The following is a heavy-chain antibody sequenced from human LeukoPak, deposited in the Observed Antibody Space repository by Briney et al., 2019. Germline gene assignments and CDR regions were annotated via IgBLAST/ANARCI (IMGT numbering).Heavy chain of an antibody. CDR2: IWYDGSNK. CDR3: AKGILLDTAMVDY. J-gene: IGHJ4*02. V-gene: IGHV3-33*06. D-gene: IGHD5-18*01. Sequence: GGSLRLSCAASGFTFSSYGMHWVRQAPGKGLEWVAVIWYDGSNKYYADSVKGRFTISRDNSKNTLYLQMNSLRAEDTAVYYCAKGILLDTAMVDYWGQGTLVTVSS. CDR1: GFTFSSYG.